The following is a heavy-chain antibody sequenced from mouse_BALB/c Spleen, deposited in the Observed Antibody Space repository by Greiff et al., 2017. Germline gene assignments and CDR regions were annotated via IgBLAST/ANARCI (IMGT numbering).Heavy chain of an antibody. CDR3: ARGDGRGAMDY. V-gene: IGHV1S127*01. CDR2: IDPSDSET. D-gene: IGHD1-1*01. Sequence: QVQLQQSGPQLVRPGASVKISCKASGYSFTSYWMHWVKQRPGQGLEWIGMIDPSDSETRLNQKFKDKATLTVDKSSSTAYMQLSSPTSEDSAVYYCARGDGRGAMDYWGQGTSVTVSS. CDR1: GYSFTSYW. J-gene: IGHJ4*01.